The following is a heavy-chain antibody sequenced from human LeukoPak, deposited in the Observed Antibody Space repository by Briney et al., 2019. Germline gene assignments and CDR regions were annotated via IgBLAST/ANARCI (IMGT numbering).Heavy chain of an antibody. D-gene: IGHD6-6*01. Sequence: SGPALVKPTQTLTLTCTFSGFSLSTSGMRVSWIRQPPGKPLEWLARIDWDDDKFYSTSLKTTLTTSNDTSKNQVVLTMTNMDPVDTATYYCARRGKIQKESSIAEDWGQGTLVTVSS. J-gene: IGHJ4*02. CDR3: ARRGKIQKESSIAED. CDR1: GFSLSTSGMR. CDR2: IDWDDDK. V-gene: IGHV2-70*04.